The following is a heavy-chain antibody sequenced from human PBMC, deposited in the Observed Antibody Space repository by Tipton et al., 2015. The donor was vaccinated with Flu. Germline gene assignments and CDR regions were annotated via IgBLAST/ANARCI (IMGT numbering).Heavy chain of an antibody. J-gene: IGHJ4*02. CDR2: IYYSGST. CDR3: ARRSYDYVLGSFPYFDY. CDR1: GDSISSYY. D-gene: IGHD3-16*01. V-gene: IGHV4-59*08. Sequence: TLSLTCTVSGDSISSYYWSWIRQPPGKGLEWIGYIYYSGSTNYNPSLKSRVTISVDTSKNQFSLKLSSVTAADTAVYYCARRSYDYVLGSFPYFDYWGQGTLVTVSS.